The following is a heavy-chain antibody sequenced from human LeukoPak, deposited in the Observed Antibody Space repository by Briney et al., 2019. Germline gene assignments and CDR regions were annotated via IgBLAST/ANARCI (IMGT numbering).Heavy chain of an antibody. J-gene: IGHJ4*02. D-gene: IGHD6-25*01. V-gene: IGHV5-51*01. Sequence: GESLKISCKGSGYRFSKYWIGWVRQMPGKGLEWMGIIYPGDLDTRYSPSFQGQVTISADTSITTAYLQWSSLKASDTAMYYCARQVAAFGYWGQGTLVTVSS. CDR3: ARQVAAFGY. CDR2: IYPGDLDT. CDR1: GYRFSKYW.